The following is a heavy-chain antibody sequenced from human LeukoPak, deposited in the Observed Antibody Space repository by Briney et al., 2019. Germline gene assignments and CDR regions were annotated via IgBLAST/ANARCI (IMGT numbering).Heavy chain of an antibody. Sequence: GGSLRLSCAASGFTFSSYSMNWVRQAPGKGLEWVSSISSSSSYTYYADSVKGRFTISRDNAKNSLYLQMNSLRAEDTAVYYCARDRRGYSYGFDYWGQGTLVTVSS. CDR2: ISSSSSYT. CDR1: GFTFSSYS. CDR3: ARDRRGYSYGFDY. J-gene: IGHJ4*02. D-gene: IGHD5-18*01. V-gene: IGHV3-21*01.